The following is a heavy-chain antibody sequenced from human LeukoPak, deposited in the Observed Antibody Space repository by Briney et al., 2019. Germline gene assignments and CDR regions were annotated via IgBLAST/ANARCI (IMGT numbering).Heavy chain of an antibody. Sequence: GGSLRLSCAASGFTFSSYWMSWVRQAPGKGLEWVANIKQDGSEKYYVDSVKGRFTISRDNAKNSLYLQMNSLRAEDTAVYYCARGSDFDWLLSDYWGQGTLATVSS. CDR2: IKQDGSEK. CDR3: ARGSDFDWLLSDY. J-gene: IGHJ4*02. V-gene: IGHV3-7*04. CDR1: GFTFSSYW. D-gene: IGHD3-9*01.